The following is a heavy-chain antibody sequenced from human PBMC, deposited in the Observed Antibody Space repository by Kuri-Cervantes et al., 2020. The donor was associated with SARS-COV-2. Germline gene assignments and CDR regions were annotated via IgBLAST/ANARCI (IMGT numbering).Heavy chain of an antibody. V-gene: IGHV4-4*02. CDR1: GGSISSNW. CDR3: ARDWGYSYAEGAFDI. Sequence: GSLRLSCVVSGGSISSNWWTWVRHPPGKGLEWIGEIYHSGSTNYSPSFGGRATISLDKSKNQFSLNVYSVTAADTAVYYCARDWGYSYAEGAFDIWGQGTMVTVSS. J-gene: IGHJ3*02. CDR2: IYHSGST. D-gene: IGHD5-18*01.